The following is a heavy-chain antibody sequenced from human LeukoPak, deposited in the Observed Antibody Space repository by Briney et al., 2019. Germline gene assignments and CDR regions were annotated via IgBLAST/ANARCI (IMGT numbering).Heavy chain of an antibody. CDR1: GFTFSSYG. J-gene: IGHJ4*02. V-gene: IGHV3-30*02. D-gene: IGHD3-3*01. Sequence: GGSLRLSCAASGFTFSSYGMHWVRQAPGKGLEWVAFIRYDGSNKYYADSVKGRFTISRDNSKNTLYLQMNSLRAEDTAVYYCAKDPKPGLRFLEWFYCDYWGQGTLVTVSS. CDR2: IRYDGSNK. CDR3: AKDPKPGLRFLEWFYCDY.